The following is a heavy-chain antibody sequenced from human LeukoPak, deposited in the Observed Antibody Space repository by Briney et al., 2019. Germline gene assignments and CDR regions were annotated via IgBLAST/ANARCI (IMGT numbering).Heavy chain of an antibody. CDR3: AKEYCSSTSCYESV. J-gene: IGHJ4*02. V-gene: IGHV1-2*02. CDR2: INPNSGGT. CDR1: GYTFTGYY. D-gene: IGHD2-2*01. Sequence: ASVKVSCKASGYTFTGYYMHWVRQAPGQGLEWMGWINPNSGGTNYAQKFQGRVTMTRDTSISTAYMELGRLRSDDTAVYYCAKEYCSSTSCYESVWGQGTLVTVSS.